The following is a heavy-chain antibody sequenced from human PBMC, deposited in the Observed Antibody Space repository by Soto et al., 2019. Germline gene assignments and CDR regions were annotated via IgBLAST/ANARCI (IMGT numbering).Heavy chain of an antibody. CDR2: IYYSGST. J-gene: IGHJ4*02. V-gene: IGHV4-59*01. Sequence: LSLTCTVSGGSISSYYWSWIRQPPGKGLEWIGYIYYSGSTNYNPSLKSRVTISVDTSKIQFSLKLSSVTAADTAVYYCARVKQQLVLDYWGQGTLVTVSS. CDR3: ARVKQQLVLDY. D-gene: IGHD6-13*01. CDR1: GGSISSYY.